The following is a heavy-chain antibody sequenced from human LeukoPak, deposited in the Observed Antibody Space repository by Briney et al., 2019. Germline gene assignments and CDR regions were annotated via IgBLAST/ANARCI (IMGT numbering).Heavy chain of an antibody. CDR2: ISGGGSSI. CDR3: AKQLGYCSDGSCYFPY. Sequence: GGSLRLSCAASGFTFTSYAMNWVRQAPGKGLEWVSVISGGGSSIYYADSVQGRFTISRDNSKSTLCLQMNSLRAEDTAVYYCAKQLGYCSDGSCYFPYWGQGTLVTVSS. CDR1: GFTFTSYA. V-gene: IGHV3-23*01. J-gene: IGHJ4*02. D-gene: IGHD2-15*01.